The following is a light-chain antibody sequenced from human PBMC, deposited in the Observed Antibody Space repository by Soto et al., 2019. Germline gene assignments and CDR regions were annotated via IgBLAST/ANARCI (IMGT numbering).Light chain of an antibody. J-gene: IGLJ1*01. Sequence: QCLLNQEPWLTVSPGLTFPLTCGSCTGAVTSGHYPYWFQQKPGQAPRTLIYDTSNKHSWTPARFSGSLLGGKAALTLSGAQPEDGAEYYRLLSYSGAYYVFGTGTMVTVL. V-gene: IGLV7-46*01. CDR3: LLSYSGAYYV. CDR2: DTS. CDR1: TGAVTSGHY.